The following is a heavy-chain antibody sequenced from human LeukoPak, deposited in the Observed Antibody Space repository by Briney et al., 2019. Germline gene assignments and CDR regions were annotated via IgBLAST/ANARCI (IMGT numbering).Heavy chain of an antibody. CDR1: GFTFSSYG. D-gene: IGHD1-26*01. CDR2: ISYDGSNK. V-gene: IGHV3-30*18. Sequence: GGSLRLSCAASGFTFSSYGMHWVRQAPGKGLEWVAVISYDGSNKYYADSVKGRFTISRDNSKNTLYLQMNSLRAEDTAVYYCAKDRRELPRVGWFDPWGQGTLVTVSS. J-gene: IGHJ5*02. CDR3: AKDRRELPRVGWFDP.